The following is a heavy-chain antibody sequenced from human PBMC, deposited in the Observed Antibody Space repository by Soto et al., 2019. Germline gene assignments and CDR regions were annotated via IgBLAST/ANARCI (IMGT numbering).Heavy chain of an antibody. D-gene: IGHD4-17*01. J-gene: IGHJ4*02. CDR2: INHSGST. Sequence: PSETLSLTCAVYGGSFSGYYWSWIRQPPGKGLEWIGDINHSGSTNYNPSLKSRVTISVDTSKNQFSLKLSSVTAADTAVYYCASTHDYGDYTFDYWGQGTLVTV. V-gene: IGHV4-34*01. CDR3: ASTHDYGDYTFDY. CDR1: GGSFSGYY.